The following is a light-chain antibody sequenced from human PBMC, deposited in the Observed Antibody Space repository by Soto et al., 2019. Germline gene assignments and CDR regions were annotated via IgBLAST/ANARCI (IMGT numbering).Light chain of an antibody. Sequence: EIVLTQSPGTLSLSPGERATLSCRASQSVSSSYLAWYQQKPGQAPRLLIYRTSNRATGIPDRFSGSGSGTDFTLTISSLEPEDFAVYYCQQRGSWPPLTFGGGTKVEIK. J-gene: IGKJ4*01. CDR3: QQRGSWPPLT. V-gene: IGKV3-20*01. CDR2: RTS. CDR1: QSVSSSY.